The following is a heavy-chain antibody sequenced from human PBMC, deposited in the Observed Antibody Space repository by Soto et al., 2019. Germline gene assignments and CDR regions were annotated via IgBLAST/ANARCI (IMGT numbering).Heavy chain of an antibody. CDR1: GFTVSTKY. V-gene: IGHV3-66*01. CDR2: IYSGGST. D-gene: IGHD3-16*01. Sequence: EVQLVESGGGLVQPGGSLRLSCAASGFTVSTKYMSWVRQAPGKGLEWVSVIYSGGSTFYADSVRGRFTISRDNSKNTVNLQMNSLRAEDTAVYYCARDPWAADYWGQGNLATVSS. J-gene: IGHJ4*02. CDR3: ARDPWAADY.